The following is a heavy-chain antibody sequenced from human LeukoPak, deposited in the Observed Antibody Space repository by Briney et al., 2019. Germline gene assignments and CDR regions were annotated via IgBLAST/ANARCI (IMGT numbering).Heavy chain of an antibody. J-gene: IGHJ4*02. Sequence: ASVKVSCKASGYTFTSYGISWVRQAPGQGLEWMGWISAYNGNTNYAQKLQGRVTMTTDTSTSTAYMELRSLRSDDTAVYYCARGVTMVRGVIIPTYDYWGQGTLVTVSS. CDR3: ARGVTMVRGVIIPTYDY. V-gene: IGHV1-18*01. CDR2: ISAYNGNT. D-gene: IGHD3-10*01. CDR1: GYTFTSYG.